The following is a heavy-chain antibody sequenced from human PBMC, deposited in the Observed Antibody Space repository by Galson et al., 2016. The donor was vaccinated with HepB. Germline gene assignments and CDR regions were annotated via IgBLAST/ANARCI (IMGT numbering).Heavy chain of an antibody. J-gene: IGHJ4*02. CDR2: IYYSGTT. CDR1: GVSISRNNYY. V-gene: IGHV4-39*01. D-gene: IGHD6-19*01. Sequence: SETLSLTCTVSGVSISRNNYYWGWIRQPPGRGLEWIGCIYYSGTTYYNPSLKSRVTLSIDTSKNQFSLKLSSVTAADTAVYYCARRGQWLPDYWGQGTLVTVSS. CDR3: ARRGQWLPDY.